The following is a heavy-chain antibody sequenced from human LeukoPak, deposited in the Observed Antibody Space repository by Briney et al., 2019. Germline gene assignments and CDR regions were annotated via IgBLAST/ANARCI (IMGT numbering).Heavy chain of an antibody. CDR2: IYPGGSDT. V-gene: IGHV5-51*01. Sequence: GESLQISCKGSGSRFTSYWIGWVRPMPGKGLEWMGIIYPGGSDTRYSPSFQGQVTISADKSISTAYLQWSSLKASDTAMYYCARVDTAMVTTLGYFDYWGQGTLVTVSS. CDR1: GSRFTSYW. J-gene: IGHJ4*02. CDR3: ARVDTAMVTTLGYFDY. D-gene: IGHD5-18*01.